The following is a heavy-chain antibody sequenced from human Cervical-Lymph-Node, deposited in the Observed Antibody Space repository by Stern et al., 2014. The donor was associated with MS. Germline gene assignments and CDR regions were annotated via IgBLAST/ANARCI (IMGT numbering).Heavy chain of an antibody. D-gene: IGHD1-26*01. Sequence: EVQLEESGGGLVQPGGSLRLSCAASGFTFSSYDMHWVRQATGKGLEWVSAIGTAGDTYYPGSVKGRFTISRENAKNSLYLQMNSLRAGDTAVYYCARFSGSYYGRNAFDIWGQGTMVTVSS. V-gene: IGHV3-13*01. CDR3: ARFSGSYYGRNAFDI. CDR1: GFTFSSYD. J-gene: IGHJ3*02. CDR2: IGTAGDT.